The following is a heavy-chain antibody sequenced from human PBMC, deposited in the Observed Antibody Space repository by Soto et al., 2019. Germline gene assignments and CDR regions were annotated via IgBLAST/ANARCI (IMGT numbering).Heavy chain of an antibody. Sequence: GESLKISCKGSGYSFTSYWISWVRQMPGKGLEWMGRIDPSDSYTNYSPSFQGHVTISADKSISTAYLQWSSLKASDTAVYYCARDRYYDTSGYYGHDVFDVWGQGTMVTVSS. J-gene: IGHJ3*01. CDR2: IDPSDSYT. V-gene: IGHV5-10-1*01. CDR1: GYSFTSYW. CDR3: ARDRYYDTSGYYGHDVFDV. D-gene: IGHD3-22*01.